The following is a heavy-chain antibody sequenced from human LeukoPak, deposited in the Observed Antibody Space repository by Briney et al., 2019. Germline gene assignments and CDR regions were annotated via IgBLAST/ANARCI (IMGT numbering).Heavy chain of an antibody. V-gene: IGHV1-18*01. D-gene: IGHD3-22*01. J-gene: IGHJ4*02. CDR1: GYTFTSYG. CDR2: ISAYNGNT. Sequence: ASVKVSCKASGYTFTSYGISWVRQAPGQGLEWIGWISAYNGNTNYAQKLQGRVTMTTDTSTSTAYMELRSLRSEDTAVYYCARGAHYYDSSGYYWFDYWGQGTLVTVSS. CDR3: ARGAHYYDSSGYYWFDY.